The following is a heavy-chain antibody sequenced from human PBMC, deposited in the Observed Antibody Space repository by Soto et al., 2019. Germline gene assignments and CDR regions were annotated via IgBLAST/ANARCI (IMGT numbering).Heavy chain of an antibody. D-gene: IGHD5-18*01. CDR3: AKAFREYTYGLDPFDI. Sequence: GGSLRLSCAASGFIISSYAMSWVRQAPGKGLEWVSSISGSGGSTYYADSVKGRFTISRDNSKNTLYLQMNSLRAEDTAVYYCAKAFREYTYGLDPFDIWGQGTMVTVSS. CDR1: GFIISSYA. CDR2: ISGSGGST. J-gene: IGHJ3*02. V-gene: IGHV3-23*01.